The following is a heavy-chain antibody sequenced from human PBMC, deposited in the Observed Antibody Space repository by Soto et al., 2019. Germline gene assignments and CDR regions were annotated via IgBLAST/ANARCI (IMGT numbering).Heavy chain of an antibody. V-gene: IGHV1-2*02. CDR1: GYTFTGYY. CDR2: INPNSGGT. CDR3: ARVGGTFTMMRGEVYPLYYFDY. J-gene: IGHJ4*02. Sequence: ASVKVSCKASGYTFTGYYMHWVRQAPGQGLEWMGWINPNSGGTNYAQKFQGRVTMTRDTSISTAYMELRRLRSDDTAVYYCARVGGTFTMMRGEVYPLYYFDYWGQGTLVTVSS. D-gene: IGHD3-10*01.